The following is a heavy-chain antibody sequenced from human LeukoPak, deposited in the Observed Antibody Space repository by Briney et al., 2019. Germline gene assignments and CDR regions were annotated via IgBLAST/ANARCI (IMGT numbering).Heavy chain of an antibody. J-gene: IGHJ4*02. D-gene: IGHD5-12*01. CDR1: GFTFSTYE. Sequence: GGSLRLSCAASGFTFSTYEMNWVRQAPGKGLEWLSYISGSGTTTDYADSVKGRFTISRENAKNSLFLQMSSLRAEDTAVYYCVRGVNVDIAMIFGFWGQGTLDTVSS. CDR2: ISGSGTTT. CDR3: VRGVNVDIAMIFGF. V-gene: IGHV3-48*03.